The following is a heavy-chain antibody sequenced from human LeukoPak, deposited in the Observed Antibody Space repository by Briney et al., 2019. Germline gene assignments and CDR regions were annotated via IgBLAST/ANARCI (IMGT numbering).Heavy chain of an antibody. Sequence: GGSLRLPCAVSGFPFTSYSMNWVRQAPGKGLEWVSYISASGSNIYYLDAVKGRFTVSRDNAMSSLFLQMDRPRAEDTAIYYCVRVKGTYFDFWGQGTLVTVSP. CDR2: ISASGSNI. CDR1: GFPFTSYS. CDR3: VRVKGTYFDF. J-gene: IGHJ4*02. D-gene: IGHD1-1*01. V-gene: IGHV3-48*01.